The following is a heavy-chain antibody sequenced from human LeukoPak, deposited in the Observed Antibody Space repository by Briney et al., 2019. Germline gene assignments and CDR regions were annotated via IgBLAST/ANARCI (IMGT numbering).Heavy chain of an antibody. J-gene: IGHJ4*02. CDR3: AREAYRIQLWSPQGFDY. V-gene: IGHV3-20*04. D-gene: IGHD5-18*01. CDR2: INWNGGST. CDR1: GFTFDDYG. Sequence: GGPLRLSCAASGFTFDDYGMSWVRQAPGKGLEWVSGINWNGGSTGYADSVKGRFTISRDNAKNSLYLQMNSLRAEDTALYYCAREAYRIQLWSPQGFDYWGQGTLVTVSS.